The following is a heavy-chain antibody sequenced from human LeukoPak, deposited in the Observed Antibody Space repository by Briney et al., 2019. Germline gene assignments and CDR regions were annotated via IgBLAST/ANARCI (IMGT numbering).Heavy chain of an antibody. D-gene: IGHD3-16*02. J-gene: IGHJ4*02. CDR3: AKRYDYVWGSYRYKGSYFDY. CDR2: INHSGST. Sequence: KPSETLSLTCAAYGGSFRGYYWSWIRQPPGKGLEWIGEINHSGSTNYNPSLKRRLTISVHTSKNHFSLKLSSVTAADTAVYYCAKRYDYVWGSYRYKGSYFDYWGQGTLVTVSA. V-gene: IGHV4-34*01. CDR1: GGSFRGYY.